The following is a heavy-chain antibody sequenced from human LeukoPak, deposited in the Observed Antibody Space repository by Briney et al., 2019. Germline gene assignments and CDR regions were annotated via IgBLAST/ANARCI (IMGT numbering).Heavy chain of an antibody. Sequence: ASVKVSCKASGYTFTSYGISWVRQAPGQGLEWMGWISAYNGNTNCAQKLQGRVTMTTDTSTSTAYMELRSLRSDDTAVYYCARVPPDIVATIYYYYYYMDVWGKGTTVTVSS. V-gene: IGHV1-18*01. J-gene: IGHJ6*03. CDR1: GYTFTSYG. CDR3: ARVPPDIVATIYYYYYYMDV. CDR2: ISAYNGNT. D-gene: IGHD5-12*01.